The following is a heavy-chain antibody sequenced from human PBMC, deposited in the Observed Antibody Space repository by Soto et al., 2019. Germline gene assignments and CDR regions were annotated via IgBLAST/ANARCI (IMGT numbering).Heavy chain of an antibody. CDR2: IIPVFGST. Sequence: VRLVQSGPELKKPGSAVKVSCNASGDLFSRNAFNWVRQAPGQGLEWMGRIIPVFGSTIYSQHLQGRLTITAVESTDTAYMELTTQTAADTAMYYCARDCLDFGDYIRAPDGGQGTLVIVSS. J-gene: IGHJ4*02. CDR3: ARDCLDFGDYIRAPD. V-gene: IGHV1-69*01. D-gene: IGHD4-17*01. CDR1: GDLFSRNA.